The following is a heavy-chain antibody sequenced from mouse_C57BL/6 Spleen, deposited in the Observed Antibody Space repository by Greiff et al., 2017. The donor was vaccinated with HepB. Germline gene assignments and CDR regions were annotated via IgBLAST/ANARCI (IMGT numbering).Heavy chain of an antibody. Sequence: VQLQESGPELVKPGASVKISCKASGYAFSSSWMNWVKQRPGKGLEWIGRIYPGDGDTNYNGKFKGKATLTADKSSSTAYMQLSSLTSEDSAVYFCAIYGYDEYYFDYWGQGTTLTVSS. CDR1: GYAFSSSW. CDR3: AIYGYDEYYFDY. D-gene: IGHD2-2*01. CDR2: IYPGDGDT. J-gene: IGHJ2*01. V-gene: IGHV1-82*01.